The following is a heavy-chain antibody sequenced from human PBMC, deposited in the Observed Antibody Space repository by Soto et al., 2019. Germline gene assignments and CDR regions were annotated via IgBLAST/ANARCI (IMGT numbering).Heavy chain of an antibody. J-gene: IGHJ4*02. CDR1: GGSIITPAIY. Sequence: SEALSLTCTVSGGSIITPAIYWSCLLQHPGKGPEWIGYVFYSGITYYNPSLKSRVSISVDTSKNQFSLNLTSVTAADTAVYYCARNRGSSKPYYFDKWGQGAPVTVSS. CDR3: ARNRGSSKPYYFDK. D-gene: IGHD1-26*01. CDR2: VFYSGIT. V-gene: IGHV4-31*03.